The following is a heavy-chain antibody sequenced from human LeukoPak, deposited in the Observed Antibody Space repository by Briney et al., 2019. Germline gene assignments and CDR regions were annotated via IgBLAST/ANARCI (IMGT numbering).Heavy chain of an antibody. Sequence: PSETLSHTCTVSGGSISSYYWSWIRQPPGKGLEWIGYIYYSGSTNYNPSLKSRVTISVDTSKNQFSLKLSSVTAADTAVYYCAREAAAIRGNWFDPWGQGTLVTVSS. CDR3: AREAAAIRGNWFDP. CDR2: IYYSGST. J-gene: IGHJ5*02. V-gene: IGHV4-59*01. D-gene: IGHD2-2*02. CDR1: GGSISSYY.